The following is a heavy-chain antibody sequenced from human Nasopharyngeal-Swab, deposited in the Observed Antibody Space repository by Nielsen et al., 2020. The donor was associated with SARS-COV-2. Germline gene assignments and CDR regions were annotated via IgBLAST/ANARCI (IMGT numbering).Heavy chain of an antibody. V-gene: IGHV1-2*02. D-gene: IGHD2-21*01. CDR3: ARVWRDYYGLDV. CDR1: GYTFTDYY. CDR2: INPDTGAT. J-gene: IGHJ6*02. Sequence: ASVKVSCNPSGYTFTDYYMHWLRQAPGQGLEWMGWINPDTGATNYAAKFQGRVTMTSAMALSTAYMEMSRLRSDDTAVYYCARVWRDYYGLDVWGQGTTVTVSS.